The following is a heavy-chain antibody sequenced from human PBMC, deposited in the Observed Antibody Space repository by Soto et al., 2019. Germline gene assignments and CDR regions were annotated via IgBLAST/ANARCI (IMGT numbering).Heavy chain of an antibody. J-gene: IGHJ3*02. CDR1: GFIFGNYM. V-gene: IGHV3-23*01. CDR2: IRDGGEST. CDR3: APHVHCSGGSCHYDAFDI. Sequence: EVQLLESGGGLVQPGESLRLSCAFSGFIFGNYMMTWVRQAPGKGLEWVSTIRDGGESTYYADSVKGRFTISRDKSKNTLYLQMDSLGVEDTAVYYCAPHVHCSGGSCHYDAFDIRGQGTMVTVSS. D-gene: IGHD2-15*01.